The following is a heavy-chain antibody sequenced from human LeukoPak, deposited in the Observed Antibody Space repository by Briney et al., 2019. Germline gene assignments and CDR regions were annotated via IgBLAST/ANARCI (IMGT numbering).Heavy chain of an antibody. Sequence: GGSLRLSCAASGFTFSSYWMSWVRQAPGKGLEGVANIKQDGSEKYYVDSVKGRFTISRDNAKNSLYLQMNSLRAEDTAVYYCARARARGVVTAPDYWGQGTLVTVSS. CDR2: IKQDGSEK. J-gene: IGHJ4*02. CDR1: GFTFSSYW. V-gene: IGHV3-7*01. D-gene: IGHD2-21*02. CDR3: ARARARGVVTAPDY.